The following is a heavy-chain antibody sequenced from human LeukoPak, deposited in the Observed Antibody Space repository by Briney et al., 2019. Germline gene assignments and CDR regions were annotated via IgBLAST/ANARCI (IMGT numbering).Heavy chain of an antibody. CDR2: SHGSGST. V-gene: IGHV4-4*07. CDR1: GVSLNIYY. J-gene: IGHJ4*02. CDR3: ARGGGYGSGVFDF. Sequence: SGTLSLTCNVSGVSLNIYYWSWLRQTPGKGLEWIARSHGSGSTNNNPSLKNRVTISIDKSKNQLTLSLRAVTAADTALYFCARGGGYGSGVFDFWGQGTLVTVSS. D-gene: IGHD2-15*01.